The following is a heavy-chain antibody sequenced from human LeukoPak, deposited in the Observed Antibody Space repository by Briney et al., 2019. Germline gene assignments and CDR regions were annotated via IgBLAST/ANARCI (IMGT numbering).Heavy chain of an antibody. Sequence: GGSLRLSCTASGFTFENYAMHWVRQAPGKGLEWVSLISWTGDSTYYADSVKGRFTISRDNSKNTLHLQMNSLRAEDTAVYYCAKNYHSSYYDSSGYYEIDYWGQGTLVTVSS. CDR3: AKNYHSSYYDSSGYYEIDY. V-gene: IGHV3-43D*04. CDR2: ISWTGDST. J-gene: IGHJ4*02. CDR1: GFTFENYA. D-gene: IGHD3-22*01.